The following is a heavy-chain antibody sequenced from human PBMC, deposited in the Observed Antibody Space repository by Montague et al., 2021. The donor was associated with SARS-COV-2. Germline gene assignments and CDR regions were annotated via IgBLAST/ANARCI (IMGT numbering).Heavy chain of an antibody. CDR3: ARGHDCSGGSCLWEYWFDP. J-gene: IGHJ5*02. CDR2: IYYSGST. V-gene: IGHV4-59*01. CDR1: GGSISSYY. D-gene: IGHD2-15*01. Sequence: SETLSLTCTVSGGSISSYYWSWIRQPPGKGLEWIGYIYYSGSTNYNPSLKSRVTISVDTSKNQFSLKLSSVTAADTAVYYCARGHDCSGGSCLWEYWFDPWGQGTLVTVSS.